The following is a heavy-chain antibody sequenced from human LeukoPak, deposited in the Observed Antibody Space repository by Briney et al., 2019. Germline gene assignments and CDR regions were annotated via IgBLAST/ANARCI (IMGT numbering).Heavy chain of an antibody. CDR2: ISSSSSYI. CDR1: GFTFSSYS. CDR3: AKDWVTMVRGVIDFDY. Sequence: PGGSLRLSCAASGFTFSSYSMNWVRQAPGKGLEWVSSISSSSSYIYYADSVKGRFTISRDNSKNTLYLQMNSLRAEDTAIYYCAKDWVTMVRGVIDFDYWGQGTLVTVSS. D-gene: IGHD3-10*01. J-gene: IGHJ4*02. V-gene: IGHV3-21*04.